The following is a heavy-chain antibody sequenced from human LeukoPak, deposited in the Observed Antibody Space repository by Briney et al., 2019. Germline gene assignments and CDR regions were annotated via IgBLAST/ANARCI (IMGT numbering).Heavy chain of an antibody. J-gene: IGHJ6*02. Sequence: PSETLSLTCAVYGGSFSGYYWSWIRQPPGKGLEWIGEINHSGSTNYNPSLKSRVTISVDTSKNQFSLKLSSVTAADTAVYYCAISTSLNYYYYGMDVWGQGTTVTVSS. CDR2: INHSGST. V-gene: IGHV4-34*01. CDR1: GGSFSGYY. CDR3: AISTSLNYYYYGMDV.